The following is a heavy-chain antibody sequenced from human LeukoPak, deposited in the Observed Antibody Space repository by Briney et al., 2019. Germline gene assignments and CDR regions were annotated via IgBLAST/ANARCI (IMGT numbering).Heavy chain of an antibody. J-gene: IGHJ5*02. CDR2: IYYSGST. CDR1: GGSISSSSYY. V-gene: IGHV4-39*07. CDR3: ARDARRGWFDP. Sequence: SETLSLTCTVSGGSISSSSYYWGWIRQPPGKGLEWIGSIYYSGSTYYNPSLKSRVTIPVDTSKNQFSLKLSSVTAADTAVYYCARDARRGWFDPWGQGTLVTVSS. D-gene: IGHD3-10*01.